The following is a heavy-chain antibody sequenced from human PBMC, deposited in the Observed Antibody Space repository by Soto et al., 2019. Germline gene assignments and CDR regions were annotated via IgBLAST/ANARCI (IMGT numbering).Heavy chain of an antibody. D-gene: IGHD6-13*01. J-gene: IGHJ4*02. V-gene: IGHV3-23*01. CDR2: ISGSGANT. Sequence: EVQLLESGGGLVQPGGSLRLSCTASGFTFSTYAMSWVRQAPGKGLEWVSTISGSGANTYYADSVKGRFTISRDNSQNTLYLQMNRLRGEDTVLFYCGKRSGSAGSVSSNWGAPFDCWGQGTLVTVSS. CDR3: GKRSGSAGSVSSNWGAPFDC. CDR1: GFTFSTYA.